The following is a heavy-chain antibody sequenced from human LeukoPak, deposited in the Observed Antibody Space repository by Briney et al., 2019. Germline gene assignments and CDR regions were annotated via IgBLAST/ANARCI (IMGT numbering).Heavy chain of an antibody. V-gene: IGHV4-39*01. CDR2: IYYSGST. D-gene: IGHD6-13*01. CDR3: ASDKGYSNNYFDY. J-gene: IGHJ4*01. CDR1: GGSISTTGYY. Sequence: SETLSLTCTVSGGSISTTGYYWAWIRQPPGKGLEWIASIYYSGSTYYNSSLKSRVTISVDTSRNQFSLKLSSVTAADTALYYCASDKGYSNNYFDYWGQGTLVTVPS.